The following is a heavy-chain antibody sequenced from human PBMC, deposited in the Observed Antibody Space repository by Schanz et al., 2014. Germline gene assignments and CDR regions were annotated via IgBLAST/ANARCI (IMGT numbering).Heavy chain of an antibody. CDR3: VKTDAGWRFDY. V-gene: IGHV3-23*01. J-gene: IGHJ4*02. D-gene: IGHD6-19*01. CDR2: ISGRGDGT. CDR1: GFTFTTFA. Sequence: EQVLESGGGFVQPGGSLRLSCATSGFTFTTFAMTWVRQAPGKGLEWVSGISGRGDGTNYGDSVRGRFTISRDNSRNTVYLQMKNVGVDDTATYYCVKTDAGWRFDYWGQGTLVIVSS.